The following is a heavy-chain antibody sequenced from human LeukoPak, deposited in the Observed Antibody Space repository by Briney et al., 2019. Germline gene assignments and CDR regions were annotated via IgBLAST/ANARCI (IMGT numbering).Heavy chain of an antibody. CDR1: GGSVSSGSYY. V-gene: IGHV4-61*01. J-gene: IGHJ1*01. CDR3: AREGDDYGDREYFQH. Sequence: SETLSLTCTVSGGSVSSGSYYWSWIRQPPGKGLEWIGYIYYSGSTNYNPSLKSRVTMSVDTSKNQFSLKLSSVTAADTAVYYCAREGDDYGDREYFQHWGQGTLVTVSS. CDR2: IYYSGST. D-gene: IGHD4-17*01.